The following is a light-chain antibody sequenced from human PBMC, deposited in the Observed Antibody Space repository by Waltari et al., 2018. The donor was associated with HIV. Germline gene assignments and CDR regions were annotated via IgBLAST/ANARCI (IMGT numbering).Light chain of an antibody. V-gene: IGLV2-11*01. Sequence: QSALTQPRSVSGSPGQSVTISCTGTSSDIGYFDYVSWYQQFPGKAPKVIISEVTPRPSGGRDRFTGSQSRSTASLTISGLQGEDEADYYCCSSAGAYTYVFGTGTKVTVL. CDR1: SSDIGYFDY. J-gene: IGLJ1*01. CDR3: CSSAGAYTYV. CDR2: EVT.